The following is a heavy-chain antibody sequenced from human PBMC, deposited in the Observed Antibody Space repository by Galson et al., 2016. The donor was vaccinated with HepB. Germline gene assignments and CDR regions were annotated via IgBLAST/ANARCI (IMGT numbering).Heavy chain of an antibody. J-gene: IGHJ4*02. D-gene: IGHD3-3*01. CDR1: GGPFSGNY. V-gene: IGHV4-34*01. CDR3: ARGSNYDFWSGYRGFSFDI. Sequence: ETLSLTCAVYGGPFSGNYWSWIRQPPGRGLEWIGEINYNGVATYNPSLKSRVTISVDTSKNQFSLNLNSVTAADTAVYYCARGSNYDFWSGYRGFSFDIWGQGTLVAVSS. CDR2: INYNGVA.